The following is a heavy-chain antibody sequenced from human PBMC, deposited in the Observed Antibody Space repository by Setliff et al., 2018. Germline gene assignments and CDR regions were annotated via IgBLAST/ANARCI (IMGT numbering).Heavy chain of an antibody. CDR2: ISSTSWYI. J-gene: IGHJ4*02. CDR3: AKDQSPYSSGWYVY. V-gene: IGHV3-21*01. Sequence: GGSLRLSCAASGFTFSSYTMSWVRQTPGKGLEWVSSISSTSWYIYYTDSVKGRFTISRDNAKNSLYLQMSRLRAEDTALHYCAKDQSPYSSGWYVYWGQGTL. D-gene: IGHD6-19*01. CDR1: GFTFSSYT.